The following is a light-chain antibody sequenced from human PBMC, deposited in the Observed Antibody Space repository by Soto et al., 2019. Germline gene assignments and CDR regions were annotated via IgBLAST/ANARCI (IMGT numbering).Light chain of an antibody. V-gene: IGKV3-20*01. CDR1: QSVRSSH. J-gene: IGKJ5*01. CDR2: GAS. Sequence: EIVLTQSPGTLSLSPGERAILSCRASQSVRSSHLAWYQQKPGQAPRLLIYGASSRATGIPDRFSGSGSGTDFTLTISRLEPEDFAVYYCQQYSRAPITVGQGTRLEI. CDR3: QQYSRAPIT.